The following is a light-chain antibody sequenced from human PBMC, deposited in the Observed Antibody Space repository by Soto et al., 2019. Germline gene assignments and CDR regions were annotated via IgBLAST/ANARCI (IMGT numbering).Light chain of an antibody. Sequence: QSALTQPASVSGSPGQSITISCNGTSSDVGAFNYVSWYQQHPGKTPKLIIYEVTNRPSGVSNRFSGSKSGNTASLTISGLQAEDEADYYCNSYASTSARLFGGGTQLTVL. CDR3: NSYASTSARL. CDR1: SSDVGAFNY. J-gene: IGLJ3*02. V-gene: IGLV2-14*01. CDR2: EVT.